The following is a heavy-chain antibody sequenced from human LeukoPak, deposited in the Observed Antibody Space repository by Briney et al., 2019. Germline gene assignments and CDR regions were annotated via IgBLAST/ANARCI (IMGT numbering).Heavy chain of an antibody. CDR3: ARDLSR. CDR2: IYYSGST. Sequence: PSETLSLTCTVSGGSISSYSWSWIRQPPGKGLGWIGYIYYSGSTNYNPSLKSRVTISVDTSKNQFSLKLSSVTAADTAVYYCARDLSRWGQGTLVTVSS. J-gene: IGHJ4*02. V-gene: IGHV4-59*01. CDR1: GGSISSYS.